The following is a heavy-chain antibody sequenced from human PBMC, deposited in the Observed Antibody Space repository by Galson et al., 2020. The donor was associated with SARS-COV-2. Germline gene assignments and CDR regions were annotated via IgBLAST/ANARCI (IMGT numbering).Heavy chain of an antibody. CDR3: ATPKLGGSGTSPDYYYYMDV. CDR1: GGSISTSSYY. CDR2: LVYSGSS. D-gene: IGHD3-10*01. Sequence: ESSDTLSLTCTLSGGSISTSSYYWGWIRQPPGKGLVWVGCLVYSGSSYYNPSLKSRVAISVDTTRNQFSLRLSSVTAADTAVYYCATPKLGGSGTSPDYYYYMDVWGQGTTVTVSS. V-gene: IGHV4-39*01. J-gene: IGHJ6*02.